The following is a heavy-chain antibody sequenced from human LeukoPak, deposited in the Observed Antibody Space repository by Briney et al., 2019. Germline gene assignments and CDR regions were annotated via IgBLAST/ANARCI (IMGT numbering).Heavy chain of an antibody. J-gene: IGHJ4*02. V-gene: IGHV1-18*01. CDR3: AGVAGFYWNSDSFDS. CDR2: ISAYNGLT. Sequence: ASVKVSCKASGYTSTTYGISWVRQAPGQGLEWMGWISAYNGLTNYAQKLQGRVTMTTDTSTKTAYMELRSLGSDDTAVYYCAGVAGFYWNSDSFDSWGQGTHVTVSS. CDR1: GYTSTTYG. D-gene: IGHD1-7*01.